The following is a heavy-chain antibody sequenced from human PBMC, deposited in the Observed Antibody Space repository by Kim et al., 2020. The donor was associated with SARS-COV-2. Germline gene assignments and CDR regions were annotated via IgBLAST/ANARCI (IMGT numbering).Heavy chain of an antibody. D-gene: IGHD6-13*01. Sequence: SVKGRFTISRDNSKNTLYLQMNSLRAEDTAVYYCARDPSPGIAAAASFGYWGQGTLVTVSS. CDR3: ARDPSPGIAAAASFGY. V-gene: IGHV3-30*07. J-gene: IGHJ4*02.